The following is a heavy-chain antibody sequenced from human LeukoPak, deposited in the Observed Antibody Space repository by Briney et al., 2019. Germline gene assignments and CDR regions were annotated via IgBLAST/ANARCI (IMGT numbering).Heavy chain of an antibody. J-gene: IGHJ3*02. CDR1: GGSFSGYY. CDR3: ARFSTVVTRSAFDI. D-gene: IGHD4-23*01. V-gene: IGHV4-34*01. CDR2: INHSGST. Sequence: SETLSLTCAVYGGSFSGYYWSWIRQPPGKGLEWIGEINHSGSTNYNPSLKSRVTISVDTSKNQFSLKLSSVTAADTAVYYCARFSTVVTRSAFDIWGQGTMVTVSS.